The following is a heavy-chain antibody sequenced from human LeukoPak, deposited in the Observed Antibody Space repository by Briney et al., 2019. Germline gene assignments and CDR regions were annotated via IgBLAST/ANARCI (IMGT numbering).Heavy chain of an antibody. CDR1: GFTFSSYA. Sequence: GGSLRLSCAASGFTFSSYAMSWVRQAPGKGLEWVSAISGSGGSTYYADSVKGRFTISRDNSKNTLYLQMNSLRAEDTAVYYCASRNLYYYDSSGYYSKIPFDYWGQGTLVTVSS. CDR3: ASRNLYYYDSSGYYSKIPFDY. V-gene: IGHV3-23*01. CDR2: ISGSGGST. J-gene: IGHJ4*02. D-gene: IGHD3-22*01.